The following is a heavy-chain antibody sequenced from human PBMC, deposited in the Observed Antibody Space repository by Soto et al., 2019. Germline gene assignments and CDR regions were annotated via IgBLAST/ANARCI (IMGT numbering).Heavy chain of an antibody. Sequence: GGSLRLSCAASGFTFSSYWMSWVRQAPGKGLEWVANIKQDGSEKYYVDSVKGRFTISRDNAKNSLYLQMNSLRAEDTAVYYCARDSGYCTNGVCPTPSDYGMHVWGQGTTVTASS. J-gene: IGHJ6*02. CDR3: ARDSGYCTNGVCPTPSDYGMHV. D-gene: IGHD2-8*01. CDR1: GFTFSSYW. V-gene: IGHV3-7*01. CDR2: IKQDGSEK.